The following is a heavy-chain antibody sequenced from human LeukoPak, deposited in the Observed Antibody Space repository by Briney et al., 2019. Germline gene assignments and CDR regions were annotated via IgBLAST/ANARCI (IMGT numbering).Heavy chain of an antibody. CDR1: GFTFSTYW. CDR3: AKDRNYYDSSGFDY. V-gene: IGHV3-7*03. J-gene: IGHJ4*02. D-gene: IGHD3-22*01. CDR2: IKQEGNEK. Sequence: GESLRLSCSASGFTFSTYWMSWDRQAPGKGLEWVANIKQEGNEKYYVDSVKGRFTISRDNAKNSLYLQMNSLRAEDTALYYCAKDRNYYDSSGFDYWGQGTLVTVSS.